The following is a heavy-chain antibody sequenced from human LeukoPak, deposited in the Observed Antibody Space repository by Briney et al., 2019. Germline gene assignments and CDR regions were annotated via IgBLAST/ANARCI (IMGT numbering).Heavy chain of an antibody. CDR2: INHSGST. J-gene: IGHJ6*02. V-gene: IGHV4-34*01. CDR1: GGSFSGYY. CDR3: ASDGPTYCGGDCHYGMDV. D-gene: IGHD2-21*02. Sequence: PSETLSLTCAVYGGSFSGYYWSWIRQPPGKGLEWIGEINHSGSTNYNPSLKSRVTISVGTSKNQFSLKLSSVTAADTAVYYCASDGPTYCGGDCHYGMDVWGQGTTVTVSS.